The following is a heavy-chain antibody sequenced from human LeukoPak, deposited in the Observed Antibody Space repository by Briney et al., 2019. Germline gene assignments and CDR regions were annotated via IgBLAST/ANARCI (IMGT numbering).Heavy chain of an antibody. Sequence: SETLSLTCSVTGGSISNFYWSWIRQPPGKGLEWIGYIYYSGSTNYNPSLQSRVTISLDASTHQLSLSLASVTAADTAVYYCARDGGECGGDCYSGLDSWGLGTLVTVSS. J-gene: IGHJ5*01. CDR2: IYYSGST. CDR1: GGSISNFY. CDR3: ARDGGECGGDCYSGLDS. D-gene: IGHD2-21*02. V-gene: IGHV4-59*01.